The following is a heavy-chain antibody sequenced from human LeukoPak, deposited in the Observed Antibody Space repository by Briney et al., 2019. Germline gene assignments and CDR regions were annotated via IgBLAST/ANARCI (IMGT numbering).Heavy chain of an antibody. J-gene: IGHJ6*02. CDR1: GFTFSSYS. Sequence: PGGSLRLSCAASGFTFSSYSMNWVRQAPGKGLEWVSSISSSSSYIYYADSVKGRFTISRDNSKNTLYLEMNSLRAEDTAVYYCAKSHQPYDYYGMDVWGQGTTVTVPS. D-gene: IGHD2-2*01. CDR2: ISSSSSYI. V-gene: IGHV3-21*04. CDR3: AKSHQPYDYYGMDV.